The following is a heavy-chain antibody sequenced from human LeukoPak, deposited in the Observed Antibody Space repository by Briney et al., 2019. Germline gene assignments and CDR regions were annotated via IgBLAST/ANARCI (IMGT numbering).Heavy chain of an antibody. CDR2: ISDSGNT. CDR3: AKAPVTTCRGAYCYPFDY. V-gene: IGHV3-23*01. Sequence: GSLRLSCAASGFTLSSYAMSWVRQAPGKGLEWVSAISDSGNTYHADSVRGRFTISRDSSKNTLFLQMNRLRPEDAAVYYCAKAPVTTCRGAYCYPFDYWGQGTLVTVSS. CDR1: GFTLSSYA. D-gene: IGHD2-21*01. J-gene: IGHJ4*02.